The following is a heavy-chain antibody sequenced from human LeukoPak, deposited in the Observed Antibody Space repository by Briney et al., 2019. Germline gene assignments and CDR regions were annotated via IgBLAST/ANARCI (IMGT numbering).Heavy chain of an antibody. Sequence: ASVKVSCKASGYTFTGYYMHWVRQAPGQGLEWMGWINPNSGGTNYAQKFQGRVTMTRDTSISTAYMELSRLRSDDTAVYYCARAGIDIETAGTIHNWFDPWGQGTQVTVSS. J-gene: IGHJ5*02. CDR3: ARAGIDIETAGTIHNWFDP. V-gene: IGHV1-2*02. D-gene: IGHD6-13*01. CDR1: GYTFTGYY. CDR2: INPNSGGT.